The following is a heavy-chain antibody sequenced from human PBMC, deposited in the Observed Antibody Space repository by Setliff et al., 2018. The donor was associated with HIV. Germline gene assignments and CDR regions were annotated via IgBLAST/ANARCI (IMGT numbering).Heavy chain of an antibody. J-gene: IGHJ4*02. Sequence: PSETLSLTCTVSGGSISSGSYYWSWIRQPAGKGLEWIGHIYSSGSTNYNPSLKSRVTISADTSKNQFSLNLSSVTAADTAVYFCARVYYGDLEYWGQGTLVTV. CDR2: IYSSGST. V-gene: IGHV4-61*09. CDR1: GGSISSGSYY. D-gene: IGHD4-17*01. CDR3: ARVYYGDLEY.